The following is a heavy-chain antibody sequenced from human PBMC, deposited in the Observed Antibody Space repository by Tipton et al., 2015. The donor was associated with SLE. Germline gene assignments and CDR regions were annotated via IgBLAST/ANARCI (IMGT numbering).Heavy chain of an antibody. CDR3: ARHGYDVWSGYYRHVFDV. CDR2: IDQFGSA. V-gene: IGHV4-59*08. J-gene: IGHJ3*01. D-gene: IGHD3-3*01. CDR1: GGSITGYY. Sequence: TLSLTCIVSGGSITGYYWSWIRQPPGKRLEWIGYIDQFGSANYNPSLQNRVTISVGRSKTQFSLKLRSVSAADSAMYYCARHGYDVWSGYYRHVFDVWGQGTMLTVSS.